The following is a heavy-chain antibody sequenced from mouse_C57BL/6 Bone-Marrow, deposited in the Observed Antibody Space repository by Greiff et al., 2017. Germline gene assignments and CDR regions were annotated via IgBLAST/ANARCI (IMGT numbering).Heavy chain of an antibody. V-gene: IGHV1-82*01. D-gene: IGHD1-1*01. CDR1: GYAFSSSW. Sequence: VQLQQPGPELVKPGASVKISCKASGYAFSSSWMNWVKQRPGKGLEWIGRIYPGDGDTNYNGKFKGKATLTADKSSRTAYMQLSSLTSEDSAVYCCARSGVTTVAWFDYWGQGTTLTVSS. J-gene: IGHJ2*01. CDR2: IYPGDGDT. CDR3: ARSGVTTVAWFDY.